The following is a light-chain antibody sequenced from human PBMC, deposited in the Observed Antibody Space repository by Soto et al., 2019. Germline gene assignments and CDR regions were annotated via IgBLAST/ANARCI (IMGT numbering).Light chain of an antibody. V-gene: IGLV2-14*01. CDR1: SSYVGGYNY. CDR3: SSYTSSSTRV. CDR2: DVS. J-gene: IGLJ1*01. Sequence: QSLLTQPASLSGSPGQSITISCTGTSSYVGGYNYVSWYQQHPGKAPKLMIYDVSNRPSGVSNRFSGSKSGNTASLTISGLQAEDEADYYCSSYTSSSTRVFGTGTKVT.